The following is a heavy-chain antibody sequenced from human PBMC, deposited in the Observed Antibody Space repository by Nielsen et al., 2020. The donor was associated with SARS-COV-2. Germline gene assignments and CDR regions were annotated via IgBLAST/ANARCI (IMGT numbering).Heavy chain of an antibody. Sequence: GESLKISCAASGFTFSSYAMYWVRQAPGKGLEWVAVISYDGSNKYYADSVKGRFTISRDNSKNTLYLQMNSLRAEDTAVYYCARAIAAAFRMDVWGQGTTVTVSS. CDR3: ARAIAAAFRMDV. V-gene: IGHV3-30*04. J-gene: IGHJ6*02. D-gene: IGHD6-13*01. CDR2: ISYDGSNK. CDR1: GFTFSSYA.